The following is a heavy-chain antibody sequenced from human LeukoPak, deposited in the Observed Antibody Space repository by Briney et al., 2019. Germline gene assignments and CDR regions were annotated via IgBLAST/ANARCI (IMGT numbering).Heavy chain of an antibody. CDR2: IYYSGST. CDR1: GGSISSYY. V-gene: IGHV4-59*01. D-gene: IGHD5-18*01. Sequence: SETLSLTCTVSGGSISSYYWSWIRQPPGKGLEWIGYIYYSGSTNYNPSLKSRVTISVDTSKNQFSLKLSSVTAADTAVYYYARVRDTAMDAYYYYYMDVWGKGTTVTVSS. J-gene: IGHJ6*03. CDR3: ARVRDTAMDAYYYYYMDV.